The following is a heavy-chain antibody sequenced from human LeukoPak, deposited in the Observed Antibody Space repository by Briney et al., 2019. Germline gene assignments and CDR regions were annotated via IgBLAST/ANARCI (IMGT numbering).Heavy chain of an antibody. Sequence: GGSLRLSCAAAGFTFSSYAMCWVRQAPGKGLEWVSAISGSGGSTYYADSVKGRFTISRDNSKNTLYLQMNSLRAEDTAVYYCAKERGYDSSGYSCVVLSGAFDYWGQGTLVTVSS. CDR2: ISGSGGST. CDR1: GFTFSSYA. V-gene: IGHV3-23*01. J-gene: IGHJ4*02. D-gene: IGHD3-22*01. CDR3: AKERGYDSSGYSCVVLSGAFDY.